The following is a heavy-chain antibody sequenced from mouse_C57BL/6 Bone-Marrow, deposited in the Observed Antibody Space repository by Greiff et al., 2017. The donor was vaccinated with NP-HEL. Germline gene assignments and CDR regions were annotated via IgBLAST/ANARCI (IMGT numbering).Heavy chain of an antibody. V-gene: IGHV1-76*01. D-gene: IGHD1-1*01. CDR3: ARGTTDY. Sequence: VQVVESGAELVRPGASVKLSCKASGYTFTDYYINWVKQRPGQGLEWIARIYPGSGNTYYNEKFKGKATLTAEKSSSTAYMQLSSLTSEDSAVYFCARGTTDYWGQGTTLTVSS. J-gene: IGHJ2*01. CDR2: IYPGSGNT. CDR1: GYTFTDYY.